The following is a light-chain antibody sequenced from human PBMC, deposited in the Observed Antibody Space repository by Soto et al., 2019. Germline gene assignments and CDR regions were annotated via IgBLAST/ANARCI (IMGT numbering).Light chain of an antibody. CDR3: QQLNSYPYT. CDR1: QGISSY. Sequence: DIQLTQSPSFLSASVGDRVTITCRASQGISSYLAWFQQTPGKAPNLLIYAASTLQSGVPSRFSGSGSGTEFTLTISSLQPEDFATYYGQQLNSYPYTFGQGTKLEIK. CDR2: AAS. J-gene: IGKJ2*01. V-gene: IGKV1-9*01.